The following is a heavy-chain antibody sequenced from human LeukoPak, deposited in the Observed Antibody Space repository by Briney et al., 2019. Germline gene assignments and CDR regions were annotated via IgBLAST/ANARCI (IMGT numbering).Heavy chain of an antibody. V-gene: IGHV4-34*01. CDR1: GGSFSGYY. Sequence: PSETLSLTCAVYGGSFSGYYWSWIRQPPGKGLEWIGEINHSGSTNYNPSLKSRVTISVGTSKNQFSLKLSSVTAADTAVYYCARGAPVDTAMVRWVHYYYMDVWGKGTTVTVSS. J-gene: IGHJ6*03. CDR3: ARGAPVDTAMVRWVHYYYMDV. CDR2: INHSGST. D-gene: IGHD5-18*01.